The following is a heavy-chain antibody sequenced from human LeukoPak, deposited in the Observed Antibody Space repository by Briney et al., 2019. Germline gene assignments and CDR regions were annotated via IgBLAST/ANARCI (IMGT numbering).Heavy chain of an antibody. CDR1: GGSFSGYY. CDR2: INHSGST. J-gene: IGHJ4*02. D-gene: IGHD3-3*01. V-gene: IGHV4-34*01. Sequence: SETLSLTCAVYGGSFSGYYGSWIRQPPGKGLEWIGEINHSGSTNYNPSLKSRVTISVDTSKNQFSLKLSSVTAADTAVYYCARGRRYDFWSGSNYFDYWGQGTLVTVSS. CDR3: ARGRRYDFWSGSNYFDY.